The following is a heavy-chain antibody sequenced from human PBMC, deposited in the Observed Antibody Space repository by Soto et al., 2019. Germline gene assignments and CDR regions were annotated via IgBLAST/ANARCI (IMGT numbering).Heavy chain of an antibody. CDR2: IYYSGST. CDR1: GGSISSSSYY. Sequence: SETLSLTCTVSGGSISSSSYYWGWIRQPPGKGLEWIGSIYYSGSTYYNPSLKSRVTISVDTSKNQFSRKLSSVTAADTAVYYCATRRCSGGSCYSSAFDIWGQGTMVTVSS. J-gene: IGHJ3*02. CDR3: ATRRCSGGSCYSSAFDI. V-gene: IGHV4-39*01. D-gene: IGHD2-15*01.